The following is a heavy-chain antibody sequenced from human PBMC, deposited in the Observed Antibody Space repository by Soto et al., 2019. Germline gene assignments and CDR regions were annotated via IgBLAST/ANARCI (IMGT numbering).Heavy chain of an antibody. D-gene: IGHD6-13*01. CDR2: ISGSGGST. V-gene: IGHV3-23*01. Sequence: PGGSLRLSCTASGFTFSSYAMSWVRQVPGKGLEWVSAISGSGGSTYYADSVKGRFTISRDNSKNTLYLQMNSLRAEDTAVYYCAKDPAYSSMLNWFDPWGQGTLVTVSS. J-gene: IGHJ5*02. CDR3: AKDPAYSSMLNWFDP. CDR1: GFTFSSYA.